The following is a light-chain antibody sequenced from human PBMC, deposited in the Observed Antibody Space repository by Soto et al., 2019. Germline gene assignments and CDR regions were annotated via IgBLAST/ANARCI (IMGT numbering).Light chain of an antibody. V-gene: IGLV2-14*03. CDR3: ASYASSNTVL. J-gene: IGLJ2*01. CDR1: SSDIGGYNY. Sequence: QSALTQPASVSGSPGQSITISCTGTSSDIGGYNYVSWYQQHPGKAPKLMIYDVTYRPSGVSNRFSASKSGNTASLTISVLQAEDEADYYCASYASSNTVLFGGGTKLTVL. CDR2: DVT.